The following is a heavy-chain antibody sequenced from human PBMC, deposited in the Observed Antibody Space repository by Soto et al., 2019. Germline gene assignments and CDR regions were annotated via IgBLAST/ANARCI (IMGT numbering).Heavy chain of an antibody. V-gene: IGHV4-59*01. D-gene: IGHD3-3*01. CDR2: IYYSGST. J-gene: IGHJ4*02. CDR1: GGSISSYY. Sequence: SETLSLTCTVSGGSISSYYWSWIRQPPGKGLEWIGYIYYSGSTNYNPSLKSRVTISVDTSKNQFSLKLSSVTAADTAVYYCARAFGKNYDFWSGYYMLDYWGQGTLVTVSS. CDR3: ARAFGKNYDFWSGYYMLDY.